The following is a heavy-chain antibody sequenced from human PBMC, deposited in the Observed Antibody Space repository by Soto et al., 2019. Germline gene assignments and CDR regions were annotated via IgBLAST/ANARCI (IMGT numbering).Heavy chain of an antibody. CDR2: IYYSGST. V-gene: IGHV4-31*03. CDR3: ASQISSSPLF. Sequence: PSETLSLTCTVSGGSIRSGGYYWSWIRQHPGKGLEWIGYIYYSGSTYYNPSLKSRVTISVDTSKNQFSLKLSSVTAADTAVYYCASQISSSPLFWGQGTLVTVS. CDR1: GGSIRSGGYY. D-gene: IGHD6-6*01. J-gene: IGHJ4*02.